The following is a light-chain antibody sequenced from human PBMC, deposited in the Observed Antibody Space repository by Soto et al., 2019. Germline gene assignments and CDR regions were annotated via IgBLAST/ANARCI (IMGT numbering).Light chain of an antibody. CDR3: QQSYSTPRT. CDR1: QSISNY. Sequence: DIQMTQSPSSLSASVGDRVTITCRASQSISNYLNWYQQKPGKAPKLLMFAASSLQSGVPSRFSGGGSATDFTLTIRSLQPEDFATYYCQQSYSTPRTFGQGTKVEIK. J-gene: IGKJ1*01. V-gene: IGKV1-39*01. CDR2: AAS.